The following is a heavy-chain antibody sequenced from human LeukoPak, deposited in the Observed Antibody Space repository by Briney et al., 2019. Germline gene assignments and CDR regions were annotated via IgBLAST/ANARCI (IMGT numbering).Heavy chain of an antibody. CDR2: ISHSGST. V-gene: IGHV4-34*01. Sequence: SETLSLTCAVYGGSFSGYYWSWIRQPPGKGLEWIGEISHSGSTNYNPSLKSRVTISVDTSKNQFSLKLSSVTAADTAVYYCAGRKQWLVREGWFDPWGQGTLVTVSS. J-gene: IGHJ5*02. CDR3: AGRKQWLVREGWFDP. CDR1: GGSFSGYY. D-gene: IGHD6-19*01.